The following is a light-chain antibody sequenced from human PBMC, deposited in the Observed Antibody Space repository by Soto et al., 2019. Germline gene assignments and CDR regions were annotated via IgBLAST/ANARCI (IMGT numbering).Light chain of an antibody. CDR2: EDS. Sequence: QSALTQPASVSGSPGQSITVSCTGTISDVETYNLVSWYQQHPGKAPKLMIYEDSERPSGVSNRFSGSKSGNTASLTISGLQAEDEAEYYCCSYAGNYTWVFGGVTKLTVL. J-gene: IGLJ3*02. CDR3: CSYAGNYTWV. V-gene: IGLV2-23*01. CDR1: ISDVETYNL.